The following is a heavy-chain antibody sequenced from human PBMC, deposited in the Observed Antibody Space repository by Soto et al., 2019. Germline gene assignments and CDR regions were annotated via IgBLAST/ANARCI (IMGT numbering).Heavy chain of an antibody. Sequence: SENLSLTCTVSGGSISSYYWSWIRQPPGKGLEWIGYIYYSGSTNYNPSLKSRVTISVDTSKNQFSLKLSSVTAADTAVYYCARVIDSSGLKWFDPWGQGTLVTVSS. J-gene: IGHJ5*02. D-gene: IGHD3-22*01. CDR2: IYYSGST. CDR1: GGSISSYY. CDR3: ARVIDSSGLKWFDP. V-gene: IGHV4-59*01.